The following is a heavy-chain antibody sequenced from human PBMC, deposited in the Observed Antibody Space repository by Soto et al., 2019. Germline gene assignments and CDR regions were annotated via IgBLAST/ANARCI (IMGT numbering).Heavy chain of an antibody. Sequence: SETLSLTCTVSGGSISSYYWSWIRQPPGKGLEWIGYIYYSGSTNYNPSLKSRVTISVDTSKNQFSLKLNSVTAADTAVYYCARHLLGGSGSSVYYYGMDVWGQGTTVTVSS. D-gene: IGHD3-10*01. CDR2: IYYSGST. V-gene: IGHV4-59*08. CDR3: ARHLLGGSGSSVYYYGMDV. CDR1: GGSISSYY. J-gene: IGHJ6*02.